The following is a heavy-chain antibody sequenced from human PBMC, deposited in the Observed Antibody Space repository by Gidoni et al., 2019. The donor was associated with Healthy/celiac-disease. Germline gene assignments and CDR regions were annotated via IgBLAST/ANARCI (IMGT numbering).Heavy chain of an antibody. V-gene: IGHV3-9*01. J-gene: IGHJ6*02. CDR2: ISWHSGSI. CDR1: GFTFDDYA. CDR3: AKVALDYYYYYGMDV. Sequence: EVQLVESGGGLVQPGRSMRLSCAASGFTFDDYAMHWVRQAPGKGLEWVSGISWHSGSIGYADSGKGRFTISRDNAKNSLYLQMNSLRAEDTALYYCAKVALDYYYYYGMDVWGQGTTVTVSS.